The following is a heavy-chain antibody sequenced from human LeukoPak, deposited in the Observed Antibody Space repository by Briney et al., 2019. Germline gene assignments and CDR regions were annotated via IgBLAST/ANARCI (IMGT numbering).Heavy chain of an antibody. CDR3: ARVGSFRGVIDGRPHYFDY. D-gene: IGHD3-16*02. CDR2: IIPILGIA. V-gene: IGHV1-69*04. J-gene: IGHJ4*02. CDR1: GGTFSSYA. Sequence: SVKVSCKASGGTFSSYAISWVRQAPGQGLEWMGGIIPILGIANYAQKFQCRVTITADKSTSTAYMELSSLRSEDTAVYYCARVGSFRGVIDGRPHYFDYWGQGTLVTVSS.